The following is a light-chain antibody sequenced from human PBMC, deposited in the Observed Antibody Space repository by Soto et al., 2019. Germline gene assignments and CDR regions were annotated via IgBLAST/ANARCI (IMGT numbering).Light chain of an antibody. CDR3: QQSYSTPRT. CDR2: DAS. V-gene: IGKV1-5*01. CDR1: QSIGTW. Sequence: DIQLTQSPPYLSASVGERVNITCRASQSIGTWLAWHQQKPGKAPNLLMFDASTLHTGVPSRFSGSGDGTEFTLSISSLQPEDFATYYCQQSYSTPRTFGQGTKVDIK. J-gene: IGKJ1*01.